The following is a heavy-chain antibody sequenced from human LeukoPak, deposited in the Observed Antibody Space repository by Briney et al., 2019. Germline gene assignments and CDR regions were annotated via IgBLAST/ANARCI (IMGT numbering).Heavy chain of an antibody. J-gene: IGHJ4*02. V-gene: IGHV3-30*04. CDR2: ISYDGSNT. CDR3: ARGWRRNAPKSDYFDY. CDR1: GFTFSSYA. Sequence: PGGSLRLSCAASGFTFSSYAMRWVRQAPGEGLELLAAISYDGSNTYYADSVKGRFTISRDNSKNTLYLQMNSLRAEDTAVYYCARGWRRNAPKSDYFDYWGQGTLVTVSS. D-gene: IGHD1-1*01.